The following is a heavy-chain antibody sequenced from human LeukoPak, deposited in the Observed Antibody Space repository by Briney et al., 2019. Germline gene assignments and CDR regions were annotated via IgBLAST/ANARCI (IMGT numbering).Heavy chain of an antibody. CDR1: GGSISSYY. J-gene: IGHJ6*02. CDR3: AKALYSTSSSYYYGMDV. CDR2: IYYSGST. Sequence: SETLSLTCTVSGGSISSYYWSWIRQPPGKGLEWIGYIYYSGSTNYNPSLKSRVTLSVDTSKNQFSLKLNSVTAADTAVYYCAKALYSTSSSYYYGMDVWGQGTTVTVSS. D-gene: IGHD6-13*01. V-gene: IGHV4-59*08.